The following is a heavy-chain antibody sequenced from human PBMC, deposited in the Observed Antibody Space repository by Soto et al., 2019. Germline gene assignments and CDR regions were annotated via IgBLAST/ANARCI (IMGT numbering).Heavy chain of an antibody. J-gene: IGHJ4*02. D-gene: IGHD2-15*01. V-gene: IGHV1-46*03. Sequence: QVQLVQSGAEVKKPGASVKVSCKASGYTFTSYYMHWVRQVPGQGLEWMGIINPSGGSTSYAQKFQGRVTMTRDTSTSTVYMELSSLRSEDTAVYYCARGHVVVVAARLFDYWGQGTLVTVSS. CDR2: INPSGGST. CDR3: ARGHVVVVAARLFDY. CDR1: GYTFTSYY.